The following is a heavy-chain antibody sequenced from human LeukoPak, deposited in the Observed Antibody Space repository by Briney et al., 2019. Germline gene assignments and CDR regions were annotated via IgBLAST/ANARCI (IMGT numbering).Heavy chain of an antibody. CDR1: GFTFSTYW. D-gene: IGHD1-1*01. V-gene: IGHV3-13*01. J-gene: IGHJ4*02. CDR3: VRVAKERVGGVYYFDY. Sequence: GGSLRLSCAASGFTFSTYWMSWVRQATGKGLEWVSAIGTAGDTYYTGSVKGRFTISRENAKNSLYLQMNSLRAGDTAVYYCVRVAKERVGGVYYFDYWGQGTPVTVSS. CDR2: IGTAGDT.